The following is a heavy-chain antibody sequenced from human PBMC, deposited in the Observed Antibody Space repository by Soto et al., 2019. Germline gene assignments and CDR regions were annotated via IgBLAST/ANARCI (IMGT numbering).Heavy chain of an antibody. J-gene: IGHJ4*02. V-gene: IGHV4-39*01. CDR3: AKYYYDSSGYPAHGYY. Sequence: SETLSLTCTFCGGSMSISSYYWGWVRQPPGKGLEWIGSIYYCGSTYYNPSLKSRVTISVDTSKNQFSLKLSSVTAADTAVSYCAKYYYDSSGYPAHGYYWGQGTLVTVSS. CDR1: GGSMSISSYY. CDR2: IYYCGST. D-gene: IGHD3-22*01.